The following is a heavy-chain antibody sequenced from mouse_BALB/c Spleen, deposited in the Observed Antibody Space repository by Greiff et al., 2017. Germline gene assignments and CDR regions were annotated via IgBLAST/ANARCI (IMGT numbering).Heavy chain of an antibody. CDR3: AREGIYYGNYGAMDY. Sequence: EVKVEESGGGLVQPGGSRKLSCAASGFTFSSFGMHWVRQAPEKGLEWVAYISSGSSTIYYADTVKGRFTISRDNPKNTLFLQMTSLRSEDTAMYYCAREGIYYGNYGAMDYWGQGTSVTVSS. V-gene: IGHV5-17*02. CDR1: GFTFSSFG. J-gene: IGHJ4*01. D-gene: IGHD2-1*01. CDR2: ISSGSSTI.